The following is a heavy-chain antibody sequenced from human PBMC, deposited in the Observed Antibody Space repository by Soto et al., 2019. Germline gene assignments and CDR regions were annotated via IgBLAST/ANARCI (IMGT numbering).Heavy chain of an antibody. CDR1: GYTFINFA. Sequence: ASVKVSCKTSGYTFINFAMHWVRQAPGQRPEWMGWINAGPGNAKYSQRFQGRVTISRDTSATTVYMELSSLRSEDTAVYYCARQRDPYCGGDYYSPVDHWGQGTLVPVSS. CDR2: INAGPGNA. J-gene: IGHJ5*02. V-gene: IGHV1-3*01. CDR3: ARQRDPYCGGDYYSPVDH. D-gene: IGHD2-21*02.